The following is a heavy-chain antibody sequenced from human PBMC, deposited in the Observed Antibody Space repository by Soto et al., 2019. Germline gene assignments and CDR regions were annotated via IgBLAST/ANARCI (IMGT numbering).Heavy chain of an antibody. CDR3: ARTYYDILTGSPI. CDR1: GGSISSYY. Sequence: SETLSLTCTVSGGSISSYYWSWIRQPPGKGLEWIGYMFNSGSTFYNPSLKSRVTISVDTSKNQFSLNLTSVTAADTAVYYCARTYYDILTGSPIWGQGTLVTVSS. D-gene: IGHD3-9*01. V-gene: IGHV4-59*08. J-gene: IGHJ4*02. CDR2: MFNSGST.